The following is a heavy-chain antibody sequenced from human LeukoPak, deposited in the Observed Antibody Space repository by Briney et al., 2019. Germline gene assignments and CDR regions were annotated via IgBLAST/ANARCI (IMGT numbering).Heavy chain of an antibody. J-gene: IGHJ4*02. CDR1: GYTFTDYY. CDR3: ATDPLDY. CDR2: VDPEDGET. Sequence: GASVKVSCKASGYTFTDYYMHWVHQAPGKGLEWMGRVDPEDGETIYAEKFQGRVTITADTSTDTAYMELSSLRSEDTAVYYCATDPLDYWGQGTLVTVSS. V-gene: IGHV1-69-2*01.